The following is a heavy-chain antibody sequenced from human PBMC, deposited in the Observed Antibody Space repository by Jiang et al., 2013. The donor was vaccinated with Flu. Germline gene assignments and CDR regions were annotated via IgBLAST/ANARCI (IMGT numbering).Heavy chain of an antibody. D-gene: IGHD3-16*01. CDR2: IYHSGST. CDR3: ARDSSGGGSGELYY. J-gene: IGHJ4*02. CDR1: GGSVSSGSYY. V-gene: IGHV4-39*07. Sequence: SLTCTVSGGSVSSGSYYWSWIRQPPGKGLEWIGSIYHSGSTYYNPSLKSRVTISVDTSKNQFSLKLSSVTAADTAVYYCARDSSGGGSGELYYWGQGTLVTVSS.